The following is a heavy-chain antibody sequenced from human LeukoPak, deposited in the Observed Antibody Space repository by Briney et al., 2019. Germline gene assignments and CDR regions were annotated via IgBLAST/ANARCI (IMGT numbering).Heavy chain of an antibody. V-gene: IGHV1-69*06. CDR3: ASCIVVVPTAIASCAFDI. Sequence: SVKVSCKASGGTFSSYAISWARQAPGQGLEWMGGIIPIFGTANYAQKFQGRVTITADKSTSTAYMELSSLRSEDTAVYYCASCIVVVPTAIASCAFDIWGQGTMVTVSP. J-gene: IGHJ3*02. CDR1: GGTFSSYA. CDR2: IIPIFGTA. D-gene: IGHD2-2*01.